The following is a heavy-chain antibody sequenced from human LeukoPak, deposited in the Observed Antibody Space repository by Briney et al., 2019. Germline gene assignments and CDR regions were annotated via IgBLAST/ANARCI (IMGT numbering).Heavy chain of an antibody. CDR2: IYYSGST. CDR3: ARTYCGGDCYPYYYYGMDV. CDR1: GGSISSGDYY. Sequence: SETLSLTCTVSGGSISSGDYYWSWIRQPPGKGLEWIGYIYYSGSTYYNPSLKSRVTISVDTSKNQFSLRLSSVTAADMAVYYCARTYCGGDCYPYYYYGMDVWGQGTTVTVSS. J-gene: IGHJ6*02. V-gene: IGHV4-30-4*01. D-gene: IGHD2-21*02.